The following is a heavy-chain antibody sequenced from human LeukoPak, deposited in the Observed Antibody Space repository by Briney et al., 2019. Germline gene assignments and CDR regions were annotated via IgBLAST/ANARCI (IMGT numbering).Heavy chain of an antibody. CDR3: ARGRSAYCRGDCYFDY. CDR1: GGSISSYY. CDR2: IYYSGST. V-gene: IGHV4-59*01. J-gene: IGHJ4*02. Sequence: SETLSLTCTVSGGSISSYYWSWIRQPPGKGLEWIGYIYYSGSTNYNPSLKSRVTISVDTSKNQFSLKLSSVTAADTAVYYCARGRSAYCRGDCYFDYWGQGTLVTVSS. D-gene: IGHD2-21*02.